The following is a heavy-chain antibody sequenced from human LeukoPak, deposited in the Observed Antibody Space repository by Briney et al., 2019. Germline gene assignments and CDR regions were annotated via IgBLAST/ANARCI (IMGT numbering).Heavy chain of an antibody. CDR1: GYAFAGYY. D-gene: IGHD7-27*01. CDR2: INPNSGGT. J-gene: IGHJ4*02. V-gene: IGHV1-2*06. CDR3: ARDFLPGDSDY. Sequence: GASVKVSCKASGYAFAGYYMHWVRQAPGQGLEWMGRINPNSGGTNYAQKFQGRVTMTRDTSISTAYMELSRLRSDDTAVYYCARDFLPGDSDYWGQGTLVTVSS.